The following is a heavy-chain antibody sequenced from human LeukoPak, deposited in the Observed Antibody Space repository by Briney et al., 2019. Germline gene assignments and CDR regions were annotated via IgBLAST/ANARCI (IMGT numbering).Heavy chain of an antibody. Sequence: SETLSLTCTVSGGSISSSSYYWGWIRQPPGKGLEWIGSIYYSGSTYYNPSLKSRVTISVDTSKNQFSLKLSSVTAADTAVYYCARQGDVVVPASDYYYGMDVWGQGTTVTVSS. CDR1: GGSISSSSYY. CDR2: IYYSGST. J-gene: IGHJ6*02. CDR3: ARQGDVVVPASDYYYGMDV. D-gene: IGHD2-2*01. V-gene: IGHV4-39*01.